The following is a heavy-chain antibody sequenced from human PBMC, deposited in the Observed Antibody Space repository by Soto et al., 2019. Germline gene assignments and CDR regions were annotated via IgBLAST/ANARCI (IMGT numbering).Heavy chain of an antibody. V-gene: IGHV4-59*01. CDR3: ARESGGSDGAFDI. D-gene: IGHD1-26*01. CDR2: VYNSGST. J-gene: IGHJ3*02. Sequence: PPGKGLERIGYVYNSGSTTYSPSFKSRVTIPADTSRNQFSLKLTSVTAADTAVYYCARESGGSDGAFDIWGQGTMVTVSS.